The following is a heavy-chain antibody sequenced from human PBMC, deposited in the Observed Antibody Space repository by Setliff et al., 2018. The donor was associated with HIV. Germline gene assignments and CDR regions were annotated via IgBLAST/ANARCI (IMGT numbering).Heavy chain of an antibody. CDR3: AKGVAGLQYYYYYMDV. CDR2: ITHSGST. CDR1: GGSISSHY. D-gene: IGHD6-19*01. Sequence: SETLSLTCTVSGGSISSHYWSWIRQPPGKGLEWIGEITHSGSTNYNPSLETRVTISVDTSKNQFSLKLSSVTAADTAVYYCAKGVAGLQYYYYYMDVWGKGTTVTVSS. V-gene: IGHV4-34*01. J-gene: IGHJ6*03.